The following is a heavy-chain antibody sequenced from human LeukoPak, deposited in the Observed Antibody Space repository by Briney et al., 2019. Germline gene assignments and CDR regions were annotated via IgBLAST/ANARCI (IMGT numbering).Heavy chain of an antibody. CDR2: ISSDGGST. Sequence: GGSLRLSCAASGFTFSNYAMHWVRQAPGKGLQYVSAISSDGGSTYYADSVKGRFTISRDNSKNTLYLQMGSLRVEDMAVYYCARRYCSSTSCSPFDYWGQGTLVTVSS. CDR1: GFTFSNYA. CDR3: ARRYCSSTSCSPFDY. J-gene: IGHJ4*02. D-gene: IGHD2-2*01. V-gene: IGHV3-64*02.